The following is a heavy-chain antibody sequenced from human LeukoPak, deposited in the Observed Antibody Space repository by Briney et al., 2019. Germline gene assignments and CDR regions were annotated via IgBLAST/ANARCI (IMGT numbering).Heavy chain of an antibody. V-gene: IGHV4-59*01. D-gene: IGHD1-14*01. CDR3: ARDHGRNDAFDI. Sequence: SETLSLTCTVSGGSISSYYWSWIRQPPGKGLEWNGYIYYSGSTNYNTSLKSRVTISVDTPKNQFSLKLSSVTAADPAVYYCARDHGRNDAFDIWGQGTMVTVSS. CDR2: IYYSGST. J-gene: IGHJ3*02. CDR1: GGSISSYY.